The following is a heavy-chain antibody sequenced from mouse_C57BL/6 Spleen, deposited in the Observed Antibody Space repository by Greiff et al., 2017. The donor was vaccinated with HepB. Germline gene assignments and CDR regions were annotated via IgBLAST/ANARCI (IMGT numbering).Heavy chain of an antibody. CDR2: IDPETGGT. CDR3: TRSPLIITTVVATYDY. V-gene: IGHV1-15*01. CDR1: GYTFTDYE. Sequence: VKLMESGAELVRPGASVTLSCKASGYTFTDYEMHWVKQTPVHGLEWIGAIDPETGGTAYNQKFKGKAILTADKSSSTAYMELRSLTSEDSAVYYCTRSPLIITTVVATYDYWGQGTTLTVSS. D-gene: IGHD1-1*01. J-gene: IGHJ2*01.